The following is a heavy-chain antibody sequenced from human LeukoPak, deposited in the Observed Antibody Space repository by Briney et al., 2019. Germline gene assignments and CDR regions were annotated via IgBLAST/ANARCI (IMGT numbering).Heavy chain of an antibody. CDR3: ARRGFDY. CDR1: GGSISSSSYY. CDR2: IYYSGST. V-gene: IGHV4-39*01. J-gene: IGHJ4*02. Sequence: SEALSLTCTVSGGSISSSSYYWGWIRQPPGKGLEWIGSIYYSGSTYYNPSLKSRVTISVDTSKNQFSLKLSSVTAADTAVYYCARRGFDYWGQGTLVTVSS.